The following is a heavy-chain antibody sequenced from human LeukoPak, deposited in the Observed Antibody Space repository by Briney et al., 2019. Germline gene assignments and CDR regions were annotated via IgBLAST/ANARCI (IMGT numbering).Heavy chain of an antibody. CDR3: ARGLSSTHNDYYYYMDV. J-gene: IGHJ6*03. D-gene: IGHD6-13*01. V-gene: IGHV1-18*01. Sequence: ASVKVSCKASGYTFTSYGISWVRQAPGQGLEWMGWISAYNGNTNYAQKLQGRVTMTTDTSTSTAYMELSSLRSEDTAVYYCARGLSSTHNDYYYYMDVWGKGTTVTVSS. CDR2: ISAYNGNT. CDR1: GYTFTSYG.